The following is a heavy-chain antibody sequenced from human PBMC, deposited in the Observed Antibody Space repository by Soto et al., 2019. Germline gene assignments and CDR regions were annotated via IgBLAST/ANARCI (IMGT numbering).Heavy chain of an antibody. D-gene: IGHD3-22*01. CDR3: AKWHSYNFDSLAFGGFDW. V-gene: IGHV3-23*01. CDR2: ISGGGST. J-gene: IGHJ4*02. Sequence: GGSLRLSCAASGFTVSDCAMTWVRQAPGKRLEWVSAISGGGSTYYAYSVRGRFTISRDNSKNTVYLQMDSLRAEDTATYYCAKWHSYNFDSLAFGGFDWWGQGTQVTVSS. CDR1: GFTVSDCA.